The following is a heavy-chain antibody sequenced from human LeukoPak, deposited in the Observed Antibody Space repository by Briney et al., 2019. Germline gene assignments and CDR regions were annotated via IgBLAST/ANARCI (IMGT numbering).Heavy chain of an antibody. CDR3: AKSDGSGLYQAASLGS. V-gene: IGHV3-11*01. J-gene: IGHJ4*02. Sequence: GSLRLSCAASGFTFSNYYMSWIRQAPGKGLEWLSYITSSGDAIYYADSVRGRFTVSRDNAKNSLVLQMTNLRAEDTAVYFCAKSDGSGLYQAASLGSWGPGALVTVSS. D-gene: IGHD3-10*01. CDR2: ITSSGDAI. CDR1: GFTFSNYY.